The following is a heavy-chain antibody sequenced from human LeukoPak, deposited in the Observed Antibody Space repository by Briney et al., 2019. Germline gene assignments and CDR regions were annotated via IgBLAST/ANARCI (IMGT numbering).Heavy chain of an antibody. CDR2: IHRDDKT. CDR1: GLTFSSHW. V-gene: IGHV3-53*01. Sequence: GGSLRLSCAASGLTFSSHWMHWVRQAPGKGLEWVSFIHRDDKTYYADSVKGRFTMSRDSSKNTLYLQMNSLGADDTAVYYCAREVISTPSYFDYWGQGILVTVSS. D-gene: IGHD2-2*01. J-gene: IGHJ4*02. CDR3: AREVISTPSYFDY.